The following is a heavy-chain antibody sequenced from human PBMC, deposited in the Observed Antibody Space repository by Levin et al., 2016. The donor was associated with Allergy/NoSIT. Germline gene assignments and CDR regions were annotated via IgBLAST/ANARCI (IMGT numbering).Heavy chain of an antibody. CDR1: GYNFNIYG. Sequence: ASVKVSCKASGYNFNIYGISWVRQAPGQGLEWMGWISGDTDNNENPNYAQKFQGRVTMTTDTSTSTAYMELRSLTSDDTAVYYCARDIGNYYDSGGRGFDVWGQGTMVIVSS. CDR2: ISGDTDNNENP. D-gene: IGHD3-22*01. V-gene: IGHV1-18*01. J-gene: IGHJ3*01. CDR3: ARDIGNYYDSGGRGFDV.